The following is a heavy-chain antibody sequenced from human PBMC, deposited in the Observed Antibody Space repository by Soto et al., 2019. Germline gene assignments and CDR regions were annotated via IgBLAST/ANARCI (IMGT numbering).Heavy chain of an antibody. V-gene: IGHV1-69*01. D-gene: IGHD3-16*02. J-gene: IGHJ5*02. Sequence: QVQLVQSGAEVRQPGSSVQVSCKISGGTFTNYVSSWLRQAPGQGLEWMGGLIPIFGAANLAQKFQGRVTITADESTSTVNIELSSLTAEDTAVYYCARGRSFPDFDPWGQGTLVTVSS. CDR1: GGTFTNYV. CDR2: LIPIFGAA. CDR3: ARGRSFPDFDP.